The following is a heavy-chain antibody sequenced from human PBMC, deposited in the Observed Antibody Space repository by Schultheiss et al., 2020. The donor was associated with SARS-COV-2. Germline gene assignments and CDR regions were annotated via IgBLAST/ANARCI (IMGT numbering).Heavy chain of an antibody. CDR2: IGTAGDT. V-gene: IGHV3-13*01. CDR1: GFTFSSYD. D-gene: IGHD5-18*01. CDR3: AREGRGYSYGPHGMDV. J-gene: IGHJ6*02. Sequence: GESLKISCAASGFTFSSYDMHWVRQATGKGLEWVSAIGTAGDTYYPGSVKGRFTISRDNAKNSLYLQMNSLRAEDTAVYYCAREGRGYSYGPHGMDVWGQGTTVTVSS.